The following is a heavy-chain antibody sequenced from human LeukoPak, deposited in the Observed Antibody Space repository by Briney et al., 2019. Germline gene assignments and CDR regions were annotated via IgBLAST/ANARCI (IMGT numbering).Heavy chain of an antibody. D-gene: IGHD3-3*01. Sequence: SETLPLTCTVSGGSISSYYWSWIRQPPGKGLEWIGYIYYSGSTNYNPSLKSRVTISVDTSKNQFSLKLSSVTAADTAVYYCARAGHYDFWSGYYSKYYYYGMDVWGQGTTVTVSS. CDR3: ARAGHYDFWSGYYSKYYYYGMDV. CDR1: GGSISSYY. V-gene: IGHV4-59*01. J-gene: IGHJ6*02. CDR2: IYYSGST.